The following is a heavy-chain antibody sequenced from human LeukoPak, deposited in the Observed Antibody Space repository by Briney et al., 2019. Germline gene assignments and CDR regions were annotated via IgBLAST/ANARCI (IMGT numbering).Heavy chain of an antibody. V-gene: IGHV3-53*04. CDR2: IYNGGST. Sequence: GGSLRLSCAASGFTVSSNYMSWVRQAPGKGLEWVSVIYNGGSTYYADSVKGRFTISRHNSKNTLYLQMNSLRAEDTAVYYCARDKGFGSSWYGEFDYWGQGTLVTVSS. CDR1: GFTVSSNY. D-gene: IGHD6-13*01. CDR3: ARDKGFGSSWYGEFDY. J-gene: IGHJ4*02.